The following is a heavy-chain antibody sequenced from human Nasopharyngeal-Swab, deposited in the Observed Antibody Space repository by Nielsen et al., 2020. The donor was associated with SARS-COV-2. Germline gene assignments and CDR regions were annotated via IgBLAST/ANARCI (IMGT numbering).Heavy chain of an antibody. Sequence: SETLSLTCTVSGGSISSGDYYWSWIRQPPGKGLEWIGYIYYSGSTYYNPSLKSRVTISVDTSKNQFSLNLSSVTAAGTAVYYWARADGRVTMIVVAVIDAFDIWGQGTMVTVSS. CDR3: ARADGRVTMIVVAVIDAFDI. CDR1: GGSISSGDYY. J-gene: IGHJ3*02. CDR2: IYYSGST. D-gene: IGHD3-22*01. V-gene: IGHV4-30-4*01.